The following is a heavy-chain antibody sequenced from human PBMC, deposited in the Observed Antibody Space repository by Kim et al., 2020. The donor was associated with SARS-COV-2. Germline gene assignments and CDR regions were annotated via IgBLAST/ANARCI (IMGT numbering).Heavy chain of an antibody. Sequence: GGSLRLSCAASGFTFSSYWMHWVRQAPGKGLVWVSRINSDGGTTSYADSVKGRFTISRDNAKSTLYLQMNSLRAEDTAVYYCASRRYTETYYYFDYWGQGTLVTVYS. D-gene: IGHD1-26*01. CDR3: ASRRYTETYYYFDY. CDR2: INSDGGTT. J-gene: IGHJ4*02. CDR1: GFTFSSYW. V-gene: IGHV3-74*01.